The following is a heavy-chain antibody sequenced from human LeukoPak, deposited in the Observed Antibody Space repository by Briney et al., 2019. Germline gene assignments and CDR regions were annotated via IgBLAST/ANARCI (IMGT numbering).Heavy chain of an antibody. CDR3: ARQSLPAAPGNWFDP. D-gene: IGHD2-2*01. Sequence: SETLSLTCTVSGVSISSYYWSWIRQPAGKGLEWIGSIYYSGSTYYNPSLKSRVTISVDTSKNQFSLKLSSVTAADTAVYYCARQSLPAAPGNWFDPWGQGTLVTVSS. CDR2: IYYSGST. CDR1: GVSISSYY. J-gene: IGHJ5*02. V-gene: IGHV4-59*05.